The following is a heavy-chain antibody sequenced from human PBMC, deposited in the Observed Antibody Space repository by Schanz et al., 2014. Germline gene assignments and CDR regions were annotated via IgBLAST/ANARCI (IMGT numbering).Heavy chain of an antibody. V-gene: IGHV3-23*04. Sequence: EVQLVESGGGLVQPGGSLRLSCAASGFTFSSYAMTWVRQAPGKGLEWVSAINTGVNTYYADSVRGRFTMSRDNSKNTLYLQMNSLRAEDTALYYCARDRRNADLDYWGQGTLVTVSS. J-gene: IGHJ4*02. CDR2: INTGVNT. CDR3: ARDRRNADLDY. D-gene: IGHD1-1*01. CDR1: GFTFSSYA.